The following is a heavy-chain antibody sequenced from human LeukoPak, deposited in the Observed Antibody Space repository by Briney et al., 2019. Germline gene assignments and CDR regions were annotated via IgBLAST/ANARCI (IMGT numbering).Heavy chain of an antibody. CDR3: ATGRLMVRGVISSPSYYYYGMDV. J-gene: IGHJ6*02. CDR2: FDPEDGET. CDR1: GYTLTELS. V-gene: IGHV1-24*01. Sequence: ASVTVSCTVSGYTLTELSMHWVRQAPGKGLEWMGGFDPEDGETIYAQKFQGRVTMTEDTSTDTAYMELSSLRSEDTAVYYCATGRLMVRGVISSPSYYYYGMDVWGQGTTVTVSS. D-gene: IGHD3-10*01.